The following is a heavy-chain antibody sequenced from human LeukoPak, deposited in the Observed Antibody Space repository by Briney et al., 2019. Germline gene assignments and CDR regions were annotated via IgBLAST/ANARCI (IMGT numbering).Heavy chain of an antibody. V-gene: IGHV3-66*01. Sequence: GGSLRLSCAASGFTVSSNYMSRVRQAPGKGLEWVSVIYSGGSTYYADSVKGRFTISRDNSKNTLYLQMNSLRAEDTAVYYCARDLDYYDSSGFDYWGQGTLVTVSS. CDR3: ARDLDYYDSSGFDY. J-gene: IGHJ4*02. D-gene: IGHD3-22*01. CDR2: IYSGGST. CDR1: GFTVSSNY.